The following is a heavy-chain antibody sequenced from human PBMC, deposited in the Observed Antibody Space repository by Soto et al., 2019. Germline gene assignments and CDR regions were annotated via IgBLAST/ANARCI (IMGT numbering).Heavy chain of an antibody. Sequence: DVQLLESGGGLVQPEGSLRLSCAASGFTFSSYAMGWVRQGPGKGLEWVAVVSIGGSPHYSDSVRGRFTISRDNSKNTLSLQINSLTAEDTAVYFCAMLRGAGGHFDYWGQGALVPVSS. D-gene: IGHD2-15*01. CDR1: GFTFSSYA. V-gene: IGHV3-23*01. J-gene: IGHJ4*02. CDR2: VSIGGSP. CDR3: AMLRGAGGHFDY.